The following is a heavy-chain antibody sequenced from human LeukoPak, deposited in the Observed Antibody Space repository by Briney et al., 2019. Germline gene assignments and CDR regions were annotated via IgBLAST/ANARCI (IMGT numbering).Heavy chain of an antibody. CDR2: INPKSGGT. D-gene: IGHD6-19*01. CDR1: GYTFTVFY. J-gene: IGHJ2*01. CDR3: ARDLGTYSSGWYPRNWYFDL. V-gene: IGHV1-2*06. Sequence: ASVKVSCKASGYTFTVFYINWVRQAPGQGLEWLGRINPKSGGTYHPQNFQGRVTMTRDTSTSTVYMELSSLRSEDTAVYYCARDLGTYSSGWYPRNWYFDLWGRGTLVTVSS.